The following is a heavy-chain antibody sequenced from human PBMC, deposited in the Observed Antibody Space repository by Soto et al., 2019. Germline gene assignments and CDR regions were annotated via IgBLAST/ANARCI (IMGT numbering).Heavy chain of an antibody. J-gene: IGHJ4*02. V-gene: IGHV2-5*02. CDR2: IYWDDYK. CDR1: GFSLSTSGVG. CDR3: ARKGYGDYPIDY. D-gene: IGHD4-17*01. Sequence: QITLKESGPSLVKPTQTLTLTCTFSGFSLSTSGVGVGWFRQPPGKALEWLAVIYWDDYKHYSPSLKSRLTITKDTSKNQVVLTMINMDPVDTATYYCARKGYGDYPIDYWGQGTLVTVSS.